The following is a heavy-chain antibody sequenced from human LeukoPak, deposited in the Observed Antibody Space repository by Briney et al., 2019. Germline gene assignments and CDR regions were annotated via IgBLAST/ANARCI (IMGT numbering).Heavy chain of an antibody. CDR1: GFTFSSYG. Sequence: PGGSLRLSCAASGFTFSSYGMHSVRQAPGKGLEWVAVIWYDGSNKYYADSVKGRFTISGDNSKNTLYLQMNSLRAEDTAVYYCAKDLLSSTQSGYWGQGTLVTVSS. CDR3: AKDLLSSTQSGY. D-gene: IGHD6-6*01. V-gene: IGHV3-33*06. J-gene: IGHJ4*02. CDR2: IWYDGSNK.